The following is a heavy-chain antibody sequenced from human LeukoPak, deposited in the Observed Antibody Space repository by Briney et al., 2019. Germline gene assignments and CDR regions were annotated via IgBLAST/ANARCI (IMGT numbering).Heavy chain of an antibody. CDR2: INEDGSFT. CDR3: TKDLTGPFDY. J-gene: IGHJ4*02. V-gene: IGHV3-74*01. Sequence: GGSLRLSCAASGFTFSSYWMHWVRQVPGKGLVWVSRINEDGSFTTYADSVKGRFTISRGNAKNTLYLQMNSLRAEDTAVYYCTKDLTGPFDYWGQGTLVTVSS. D-gene: IGHD3-9*01. CDR1: GFTFSSYW.